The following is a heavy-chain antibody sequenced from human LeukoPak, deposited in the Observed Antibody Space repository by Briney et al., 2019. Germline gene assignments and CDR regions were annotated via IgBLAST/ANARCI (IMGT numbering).Heavy chain of an antibody. CDR3: ARGSTVTTLFWVNRKPQPGWFDP. CDR2: IYYSGST. Sequence: PSETLSLTCTVSGGSISSTSNYWSWIRQPPGKGLEWIGYIYYSGSTNYNPSLKSRVTISVDTSKNQFSLKLSSVTAADTAVYYCARGSTVTTLFWVNRKPQPGWFDPWGQGTLVTVSS. CDR1: GGSISSTSNY. V-gene: IGHV4-61*05. D-gene: IGHD4-17*01. J-gene: IGHJ5*02.